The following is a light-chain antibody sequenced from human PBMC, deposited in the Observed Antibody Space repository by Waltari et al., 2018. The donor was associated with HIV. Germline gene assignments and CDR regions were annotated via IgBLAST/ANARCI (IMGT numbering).Light chain of an antibody. V-gene: IGKV2-28*01. CDR2: LGS. J-gene: IGKJ4*01. CDR3: MQGRHWPPT. CDR1: QSLLHTNGYNY. Sequence: DIVLTQSPLSLPVTPGEPASISCRSSQSLLHTNGYNYLDWYLQKPGQSPQLLIYLGSNRASGVPDRFSGSGSGTDFTLKISRVEAEDVGVYYCMQGRHWPPTFGGGTKVEIK.